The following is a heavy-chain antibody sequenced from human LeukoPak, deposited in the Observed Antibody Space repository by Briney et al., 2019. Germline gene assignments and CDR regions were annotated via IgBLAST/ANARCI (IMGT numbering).Heavy chain of an antibody. V-gene: IGHV3-7*04. D-gene: IGHD3-16*01. J-gene: IGHJ6*02. CDR3: ARDLSGGLDGMDV. CDR1: GFTFSSYW. Sequence: GGSLRLSCAASGFTFSSYWMSWVRQAPGKGLEWVANIKQDGNEKYYVDSVKGRFTISRDNAKNSLYLQMNSLRAEDTAVYYCARDLSGGLDGMDVWGQGTMVTVSS. CDR2: IKQDGNEK.